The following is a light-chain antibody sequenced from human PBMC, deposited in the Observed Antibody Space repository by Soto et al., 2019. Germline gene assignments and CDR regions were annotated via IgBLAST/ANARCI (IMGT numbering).Light chain of an antibody. Sequence: QALLTVPASLSGSPGQSITISCTGTSSDVGGYNYVSWYQQHPGKAPKLMIYEVSNRPSGVSNRFSGSKSGNTASLTISGLQAEDEADYYCSSYTSSSTLVFGTGTKVTGL. V-gene: IGLV2-14*01. J-gene: IGLJ1*01. CDR3: SSYTSSSTLV. CDR1: SSDVGGYNY. CDR2: EVS.